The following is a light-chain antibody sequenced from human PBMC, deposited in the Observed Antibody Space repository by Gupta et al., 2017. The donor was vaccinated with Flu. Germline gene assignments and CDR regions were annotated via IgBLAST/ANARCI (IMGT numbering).Light chain of an antibody. CDR3: QSYDSSVV. CDR1: SGSIARNY. Sequence: NFILTQSHSVSASPGETVTISSTRSSGSIARNYVQWYQQRPGSSPTTLIYEDNQRPSGVPERFSGSIDSSSNSASLTISGLKSEDEADYYCQSYDSSVVFGGGTKLTVL. CDR2: EDN. J-gene: IGLJ2*01. V-gene: IGLV6-57*01.